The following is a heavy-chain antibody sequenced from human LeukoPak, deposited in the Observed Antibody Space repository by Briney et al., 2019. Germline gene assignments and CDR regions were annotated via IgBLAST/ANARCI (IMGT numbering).Heavy chain of an antibody. Sequence: AGSLRLSCEPSELAFSIYWMHGVGQTPAEWLVWVSRVNSDGRATISAESGKVGFTISRANPKSTLYLQMNSLRAEDTAVYYCAREGYYDSSGYSIRFSYWGQGTLVTVSS. J-gene: IGHJ4*02. V-gene: IGHV3-74*01. CDR1: ELAFSIYW. CDR3: AREGYYDSSGYSIRFSY. D-gene: IGHD3-22*01. CDR2: VNSDGRAT.